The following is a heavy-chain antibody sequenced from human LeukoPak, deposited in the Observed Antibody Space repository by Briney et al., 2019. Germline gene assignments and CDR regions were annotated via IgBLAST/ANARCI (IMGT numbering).Heavy chain of an antibody. J-gene: IGHJ4*02. V-gene: IGHV4-34*01. Sequence: SETLSLTCAVYGGSFSGYYWSWIRQPPGKGLEWIGEINHSGSTNYNPSLKSRVTIPVDTSKNQFSLELSSVTAADTAVYYCARGFIPRYDSSGYYRYWGQGTLVTVSS. D-gene: IGHD3-22*01. CDR1: GGSFSGYY. CDR3: ARGFIPRYDSSGYYRY. CDR2: INHSGST.